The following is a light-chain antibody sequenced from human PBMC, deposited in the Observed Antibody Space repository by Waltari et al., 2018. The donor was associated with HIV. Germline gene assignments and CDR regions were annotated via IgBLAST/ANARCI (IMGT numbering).Light chain of an antibody. CDR1: ALSKQH. CDR3: QSADSSGGFWV. CDR2: KDT. Sequence: SYDLTQSSSVSVSHGQTARKTCSGDALSKQHVYRYQTKSGQAPILVIYKDTERPSGIPERFSGSSSGTLVTLTINGVQVEDEADYYCQSADSSGGFWVFGGGTTLTVL. J-gene: IGLJ3*02. V-gene: IGLV3-25*03.